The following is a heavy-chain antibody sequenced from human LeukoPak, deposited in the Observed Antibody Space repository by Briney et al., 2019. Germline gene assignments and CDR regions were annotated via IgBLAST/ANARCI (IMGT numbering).Heavy chain of an antibody. V-gene: IGHV4-4*07. J-gene: IGHJ4*02. D-gene: IGHD5-12*01. CDR2: IYTSGST. CDR1: GGSISSYY. Sequence: SETLSLTCTVSGGSISSYYWSWIRQPAGKGLERIGRIYTSGSTNYNPSLKSRVTMSVDTSKNQFSLKLSSVSAADTALYYCAREVFMARQGVSGYAPGGQGTRVTVS. CDR3: AREVFMARQGVSGYAP.